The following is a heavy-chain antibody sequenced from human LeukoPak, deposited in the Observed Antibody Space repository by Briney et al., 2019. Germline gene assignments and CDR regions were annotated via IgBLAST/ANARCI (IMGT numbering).Heavy chain of an antibody. J-gene: IGHJ4*02. CDR3: ARDDYGGNSASYYFDY. V-gene: IGHV1-46*01. CDR2: INPSGGST. CDR1: GYTFTSYY. D-gene: IGHD4-23*01. Sequence: ASVKVSCKASGYTFTSYYMHWLRQAPGQGLEWMGIINPSGGSTSYAQKFQGRVTMTRDMSTSTVYMELSSLRSEDTAVYYCARDDYGGNSASYYFDYWGQGTLVTVSS.